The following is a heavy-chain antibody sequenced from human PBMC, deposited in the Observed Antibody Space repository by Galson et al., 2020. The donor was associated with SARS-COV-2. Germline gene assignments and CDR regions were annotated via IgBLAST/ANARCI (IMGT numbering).Heavy chain of an antibody. CDR2: IYYSGKT. V-gene: IGHV4-39*07. CDR1: GDSIYRTSDH. J-gene: IGHJ2*01. D-gene: IGHD3-3*01. CDR3: ARRAQAISGMIDWKFEL. Sequence: SETLSLTCTVSGDSIYRTSDHWGRIRQSPGRGLEWIGTIYYSGKTYYNPTLKSRVTISIDTSKNQFSLKLSPVTAAATAVFFCARRAQAISGMIDWKFELGGCGTLVTLAS.